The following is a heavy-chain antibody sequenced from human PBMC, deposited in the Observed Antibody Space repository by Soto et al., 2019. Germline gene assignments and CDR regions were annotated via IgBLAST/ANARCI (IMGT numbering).Heavy chain of an antibody. D-gene: IGHD1-26*01. CDR2: MYPGGGT. CDR3: ARGIAYIVGAIGAFDV. Sequence: EMQLVESGGGLIQPGGSLRLSCAASGFIVDSNYMTWVRQAPGKGLEWVSIMYPGGGTYYADSVKGRFTISRDNSRNTVYLQMNRLRAEDTAGYYCARGIAYIVGAIGAFDVWGQGTTVIVSA. V-gene: IGHV3-53*01. J-gene: IGHJ3*01. CDR1: GFIVDSNY.